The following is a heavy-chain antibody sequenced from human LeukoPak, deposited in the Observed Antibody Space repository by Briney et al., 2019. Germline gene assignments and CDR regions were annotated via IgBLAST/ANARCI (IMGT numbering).Heavy chain of an antibody. CDR1: GFTVSSKY. D-gene: IGHD5-24*01. CDR3: ARRDSGWDV. CDR2: IYSGGDT. Sequence: GGSLRLSCAASGFTVSSKYMSWVPQAPGQGLEWGSDIYSGGDTYYAASVKGRFTISRDDSKNTLYLQMNSLRVDDTAVYYCARRDSGWDVWGKGTTVTVSS. J-gene: IGHJ6*04. V-gene: IGHV3-53*01.